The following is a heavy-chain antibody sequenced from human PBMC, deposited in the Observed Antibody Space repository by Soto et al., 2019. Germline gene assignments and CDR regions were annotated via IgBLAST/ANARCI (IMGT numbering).Heavy chain of an antibody. V-gene: IGHV4-39*01. CDR3: AEEYTAVVPLDY. D-gene: IGHD5-18*01. Sequence: SETLSLTCTVSGGSISSSSYYWGWIRQPPGKGLEWIGSIYYSGSTYYNPSLKSRVTISVDTSKNQFSLKLGSVTAADTAVYYCAEEYTAVVPLDYWGQGTLVTVSS. CDR2: IYYSGST. J-gene: IGHJ4*02. CDR1: GGSISSSSYY.